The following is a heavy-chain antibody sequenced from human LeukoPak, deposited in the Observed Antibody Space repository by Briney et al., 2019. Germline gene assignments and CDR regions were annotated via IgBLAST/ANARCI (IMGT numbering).Heavy chain of an antibody. CDR2: VSGSGGNT. J-gene: IGHJ4*02. D-gene: IGHD6-19*01. V-gene: IGHV3-23*01. Sequence: GGSLRLSCAASGFTFTYSAMTWVRQAPGKGLEWVSTVSGSGGNTYYEDSVKGRFTISRDNSENTVSLQMNSLRAQDTAVYYCAKSLAVPGSPDQWGQGTLVTVSS. CDR3: AKSLAVPGSPDQ. CDR1: GFTFTYSA.